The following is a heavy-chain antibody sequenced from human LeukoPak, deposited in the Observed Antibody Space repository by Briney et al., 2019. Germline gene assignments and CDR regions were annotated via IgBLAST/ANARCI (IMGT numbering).Heavy chain of an antibody. Sequence: EASVKVSCKTSGYIFSVYYIHWMRQAPGQGLEWMGWINTNSGGTKSAQNFQGRVTMTRDTSISTAYMELSRLRSDDTAVYYCARVSNYYGSGSYYYFDYWGQGTLVTVSS. D-gene: IGHD3-10*01. CDR3: ARVSNYYGSGSYYYFDY. J-gene: IGHJ4*02. CDR1: GYIFSVYY. V-gene: IGHV1-2*02. CDR2: INTNSGGT.